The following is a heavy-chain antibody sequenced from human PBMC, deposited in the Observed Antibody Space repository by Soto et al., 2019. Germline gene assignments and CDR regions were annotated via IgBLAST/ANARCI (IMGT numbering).Heavy chain of an antibody. CDR2: ISPSTSTI. CDR3: ARVKGFLFDY. Sequence: LRLSCAASGFTFSSYSMNWVRQAPGKGLEWVSYISPSTSTIHYADSVKGRFTISRDNAKKSLYLQMNSLRDEDTAVYYCARVKGFLFDYWGQGTLVTVSS. V-gene: IGHV3-48*02. CDR1: GFTFSSYS. J-gene: IGHJ4*02.